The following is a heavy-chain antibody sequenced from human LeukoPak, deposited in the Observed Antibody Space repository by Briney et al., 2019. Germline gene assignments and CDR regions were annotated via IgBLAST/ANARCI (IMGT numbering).Heavy chain of an antibody. CDR2: GYYTGST. CDR1: GGSISSSDFY. Sequence: SETLSLTCTVSGGSISSSDFYWGWIRQSPVKGLEWIGSGYYTGSTYYSSSLKRRGTISVDTSKNQFSLKLTSVTAADSAVYFCARRGVAKGAFDIWGQGTMVTVSS. CDR3: ARRGVAKGAFDI. V-gene: IGHV4-39*01. J-gene: IGHJ3*02. D-gene: IGHD2-8*01.